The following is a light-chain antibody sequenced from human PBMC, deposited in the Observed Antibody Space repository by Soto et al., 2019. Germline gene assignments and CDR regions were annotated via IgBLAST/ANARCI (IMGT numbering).Light chain of an antibody. CDR2: EVS. Sequence: QSALTQPASVSGSPGQSITISCTGTSSDVGGYNYVSWYQQHPGKAPKLMIYEVSNRPSGVSNRFSGSKSGNTASLTISGLQAEDETDYYCSSSTSTNTYVFRTGTKLTVL. CDR1: SSDVGGYNY. V-gene: IGLV2-14*01. CDR3: SSSTSTNTYV. J-gene: IGLJ1*01.